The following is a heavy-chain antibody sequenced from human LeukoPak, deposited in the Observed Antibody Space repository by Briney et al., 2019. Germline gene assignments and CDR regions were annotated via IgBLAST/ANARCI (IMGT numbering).Heavy chain of an antibody. J-gene: IGHJ3*02. V-gene: IGHV3-30*09. Sequence: GGSLRLSCAASGFTFSSYAMHWVRQAPGKGLEWVAVISYDGSNKYYADSVKGRFAISRDNSKNTLYLQMNSLRAEDTAVYYCARDRSNMVRGVIIGAFDIWGQGTMVTVSS. CDR1: GFTFSSYA. CDR3: ARDRSNMVRGVIIGAFDI. CDR2: ISYDGSNK. D-gene: IGHD3-10*01.